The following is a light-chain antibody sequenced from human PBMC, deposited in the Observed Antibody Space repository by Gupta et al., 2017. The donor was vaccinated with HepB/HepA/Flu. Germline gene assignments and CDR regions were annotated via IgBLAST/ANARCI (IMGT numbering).Light chain of an antibody. V-gene: IGLV2-18*02. CDR3: SSHTNTNTYVL. Sequence: QSALTQPASVSGSPGPSLTISCTGTSSDVGNSNHVSWYQRHPGKAPKLMIFEVSNRPSGVSDRFSGSKSGNTASLTISGLQAEDEADYYCSSHTNTNTYVLFGGGTQLTVL. J-gene: IGLJ2*01. CDR1: SSDVGNSNH. CDR2: EVS.